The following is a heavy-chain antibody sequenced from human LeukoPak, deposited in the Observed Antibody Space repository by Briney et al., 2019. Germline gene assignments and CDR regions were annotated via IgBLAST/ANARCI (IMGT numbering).Heavy chain of an antibody. J-gene: IGHJ3*01. V-gene: IGHV3-21*01. CDR1: GFTSSSYS. Sequence: GGSLRLSCAASGFTSSSYSMTWVRQAPGKGLEWFSSISGSSSYIDYADSVKGRFTFSNANAKNSLYLQLNSLRAEATAGYYFAENYYDLAFDSWAKGQWSPSLQ. CDR2: ISGSSSYI. CDR3: AENYYDLAFDS. D-gene: IGHD3-16*01.